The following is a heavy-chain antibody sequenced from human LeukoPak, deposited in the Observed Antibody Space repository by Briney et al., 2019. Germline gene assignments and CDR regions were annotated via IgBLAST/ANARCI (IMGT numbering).Heavy chain of an antibody. CDR3: ARDTTAYYDSSGYFGHGAFDM. CDR1: GGSISSYY. V-gene: IGHV4-59*12. D-gene: IGHD3-22*01. CDR2: IYYSGST. J-gene: IGHJ3*02. Sequence: PSETLSLTCTVSGGSISSYYWSWIRQPPGKGLEWIGYIYYSGSTNYNPSLKSRVTISVDTSKNQFSLKLSSVTAADTAVYYCARDTTAYYDSSGYFGHGAFDMWGQGTMVTVSS.